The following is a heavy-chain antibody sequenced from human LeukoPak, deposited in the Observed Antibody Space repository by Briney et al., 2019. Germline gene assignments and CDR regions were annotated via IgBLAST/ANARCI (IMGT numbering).Heavy chain of an antibody. CDR2: IYHSGST. CDR1: GGSISSGGYS. D-gene: IGHD3-3*01. V-gene: IGHV4-30-2*01. Sequence: SETLSLTCAVSGGSISSGGYSWSWIRQPPGKGLEWIGYIYHSGSTYYNPSLKSRVTISVDRSKNQFSLKLSSVTAADTAVYYCAREGRWDNWFDPWGQGTLVTVSS. J-gene: IGHJ5*02. CDR3: AREGRWDNWFDP.